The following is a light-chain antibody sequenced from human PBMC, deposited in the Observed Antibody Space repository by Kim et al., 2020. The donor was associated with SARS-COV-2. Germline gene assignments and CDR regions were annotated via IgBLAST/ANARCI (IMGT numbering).Light chain of an antibody. CDR1: SLRSNY. J-gene: IGLJ2*01. V-gene: IGLV3-19*01. CDR2: GKN. CDR3: NSRDSNDNVV. Sequence: VALGQTVRITCQGDSLRSNYATWYQQKPGQAPLVVIYGKNNRPSGIPDRFSGSSSGNTASLTITGTQAGDEADYYCNSRDSNDNVVFGGGTQLTVL.